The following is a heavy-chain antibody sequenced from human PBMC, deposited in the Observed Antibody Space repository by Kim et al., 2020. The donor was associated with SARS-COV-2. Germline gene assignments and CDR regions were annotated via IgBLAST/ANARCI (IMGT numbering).Heavy chain of an antibody. J-gene: IGHJ6*02. CDR3: ARIVRGAAAGPYYGMDV. D-gene: IGHD6-13*01. Sequence: SPAVKSLVTISVDTSKNQFSLKLSSVTAADTAVYYCARIVRGAAAGPYYGMDVWGQGTTVTVSS. V-gene: IGHV4-59*01.